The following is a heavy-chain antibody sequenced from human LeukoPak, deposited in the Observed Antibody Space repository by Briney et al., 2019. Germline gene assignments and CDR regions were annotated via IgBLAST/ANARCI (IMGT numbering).Heavy chain of an antibody. CDR3: ARGTAGGVINWGIDY. V-gene: IGHV3-7*02. CDR2: QKQDGSEK. CDR1: GITFSSPC. Sequence: GSLRLSCATSGITFSSPCINRAPPAPGKGPGWVGNQKQDGSEKYYVDSVKGRFTISRDNAKNSLYLQMNSLRAEDTAVYYCARGTAGGVINWGIDYWGQGTLVTVSS. J-gene: IGHJ4*02. D-gene: IGHD3-16*02.